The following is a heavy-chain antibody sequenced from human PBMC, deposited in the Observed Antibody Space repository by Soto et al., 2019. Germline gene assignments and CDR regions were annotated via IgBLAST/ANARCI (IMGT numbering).Heavy chain of an antibody. J-gene: IGHJ5*01. Sequence: QVPLVQSGAEEKKPGASVKVSCQASGYTFTSYAMHWLRQAPGQRLEWMGWINAGNGNTKYSQKFQGRAIITRDTSATTSYMERSSLRSEDTAVYYCARDPGYSYGNPWRQGTLVTVSS. CDR3: ARDPGYSYGNP. CDR1: GYTFTSYA. CDR2: INAGNGNT. D-gene: IGHD5-18*01. V-gene: IGHV1-3*05.